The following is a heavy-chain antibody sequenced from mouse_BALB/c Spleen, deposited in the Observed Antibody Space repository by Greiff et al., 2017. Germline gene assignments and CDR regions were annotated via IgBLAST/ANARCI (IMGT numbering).Heavy chain of an antibody. CDR2: ISSGGSYT. CDR3: TRDQDNWYFDV. J-gene: IGHJ1*01. Sequence: EVQLVESGGGLVKPGGSLKLSCAASGFTFSSYTMSWVRQTPEKRLEWVATISSGGSYTYYPDSVKGRFTISRDNAKNTLYLQMSSLKSEDTAMYYCTRDQDNWYFDVWGAGTTVTVSS. CDR1: GFTFSSYT. D-gene: IGHD3-2*02. V-gene: IGHV5-6-4*01.